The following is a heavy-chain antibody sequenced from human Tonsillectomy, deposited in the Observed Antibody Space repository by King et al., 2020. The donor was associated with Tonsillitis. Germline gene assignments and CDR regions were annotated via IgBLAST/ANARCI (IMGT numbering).Heavy chain of an antibody. CDR3: AREAGPPLSSYYIDV. J-gene: IGHJ6*03. Sequence: QLQESGPGLVKPSETLSLTCTVSVGSISSYYWSWIRQPPGKGLEWIGDIYYSWSTNYNPSLKSRLTISEDTSKNQFSLKLSSVTAADTAVYYCAREAGPPLSSYYIDVWGKGTTVTVSS. CDR2: IYYSWST. V-gene: IGHV4-59*01. CDR1: VGSISSYY. D-gene: IGHD2-2*01.